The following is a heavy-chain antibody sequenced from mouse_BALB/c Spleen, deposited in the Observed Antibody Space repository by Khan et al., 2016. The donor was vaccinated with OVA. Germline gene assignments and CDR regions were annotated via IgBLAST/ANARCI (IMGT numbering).Heavy chain of an antibody. V-gene: IGHV3-2*02. D-gene: IGHD1-1*01. CDR1: GYSITSGYA. J-gene: IGHJ2*01. CDR2: ISYSGVT. Sequence: EVQLVESGPGLVKPSQSLSLTCTVTGYSITSGYAWNWIRQFPGNKLEWMGYISYSGVTSYTPSLKSRISITRDTSKNQFFLQLNSVTTEDTATYYCASGNDYGYYFNYWGQGTTLTVSS. CDR3: ASGNDYGYYFNY.